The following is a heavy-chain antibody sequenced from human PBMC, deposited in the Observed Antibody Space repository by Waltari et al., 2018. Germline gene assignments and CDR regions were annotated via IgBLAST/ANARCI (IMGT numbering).Heavy chain of an antibody. Sequence: QVQLVQSGAEVKKPGASVKVSCKASGYTFTGYYMHWVRQAPGQGLEWMGWINPNSGGTNYAQKFQGRVTMTRDTSISTAYMELSRLRSDDTAVYYCARMDIVVVPAAPPYYYMDVWGKGTTVTVSS. CDR3: ARMDIVVVPAAPPYYYMDV. D-gene: IGHD2-2*03. J-gene: IGHJ6*03. V-gene: IGHV1-2*02. CDR2: INPNSGGT. CDR1: GYTFTGYY.